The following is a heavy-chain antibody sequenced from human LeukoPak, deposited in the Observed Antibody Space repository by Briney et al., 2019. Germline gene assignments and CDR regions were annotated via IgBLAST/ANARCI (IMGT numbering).Heavy chain of an antibody. Sequence: ASVKVSCKASGYTFTSYGISWVRQAPGQGLEWMGWIRAYNGNTNYAQKLQGRVTMTTDTSTSTAYMELRSLRSDDTAVYYCARGWLTYYYDSSGYPYYFDYWGQGTLVTVSS. D-gene: IGHD3-22*01. CDR1: GYTFTSYG. CDR2: IRAYNGNT. J-gene: IGHJ4*02. CDR3: ARGWLTYYYDSSGYPYYFDY. V-gene: IGHV1-18*01.